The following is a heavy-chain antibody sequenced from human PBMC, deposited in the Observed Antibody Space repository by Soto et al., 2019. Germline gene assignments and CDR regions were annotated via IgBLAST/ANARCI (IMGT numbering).Heavy chain of an antibody. V-gene: IGHV4-34*01. CDR3: ARDKQLVRRGYYYYYGMDV. CDR2: INHSGST. J-gene: IGHJ6*02. D-gene: IGHD6-6*01. Sequence: ASETLSLTCAVYGGSFSGYYWSWIRQPPGKGLEWIGEINHSGSTNYNPSLKSRVTISVDTSKNQFSLKLSSVTAADTAVYYCARDKQLVRRGYYYYYGMDVWGQGTTVTVSS. CDR1: GGSFSGYY.